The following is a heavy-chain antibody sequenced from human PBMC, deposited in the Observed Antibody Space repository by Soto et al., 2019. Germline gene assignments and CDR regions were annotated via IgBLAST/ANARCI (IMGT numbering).Heavy chain of an antibody. Sequence: QVQLVQSGAEVKKPGSSVKVSCKASGGTFSSYAISWVRRAPGQGLEWMGGIIPIFGTANYAQKFQGRVTITADKSTSTAYMELSSLRSEDTAVYYCARGDGDFWSGYYYYGMDVWGQGTTVTVSS. CDR1: GGTFSSYA. D-gene: IGHD3-3*01. V-gene: IGHV1-69*06. CDR3: ARGDGDFWSGYYYYGMDV. CDR2: IIPIFGTA. J-gene: IGHJ6*02.